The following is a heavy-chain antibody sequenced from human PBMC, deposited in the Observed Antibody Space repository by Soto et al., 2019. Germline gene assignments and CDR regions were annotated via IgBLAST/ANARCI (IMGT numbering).Heavy chain of an antibody. V-gene: IGHV4-39*01. CDR2: IHGNGGT. J-gene: IGHJ4*02. Sequence: QLQLAESGTGLVKSSETLSLTCSVSGDSISSSRYYWGWIRQSPGEGLEWIGNIHGNGGTQYNPPLCSRVIISVDTSANQCPLRLTSVTAADTAVYYCASRYGPRELDHWGQGSMVTVSS. CDR3: ASRYGPRELDH. CDR1: GDSISSSRYY. D-gene: IGHD3-9*01.